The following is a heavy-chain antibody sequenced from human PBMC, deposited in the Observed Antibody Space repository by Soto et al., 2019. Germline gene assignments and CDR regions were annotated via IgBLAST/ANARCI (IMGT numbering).Heavy chain of an antibody. CDR2: ISSSSTI. CDR3: ARTGYSSSWYRGAFDI. J-gene: IGHJ3*02. D-gene: IGHD6-13*01. CDR1: GFTFSSYS. V-gene: IGHV3-48*01. Sequence: GGSLRLSCAASGFTFSSYSMNWVRQAPGKGLEWVSYISSSSTIYYADSVKGRFTISRDNAKNSLYLQMNSLRAEDTAVYYCARTGYSSSWYRGAFDIWGQGTMVTVSS.